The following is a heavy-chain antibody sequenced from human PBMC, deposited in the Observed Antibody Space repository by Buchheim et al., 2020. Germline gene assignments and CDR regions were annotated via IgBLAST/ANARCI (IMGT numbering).Heavy chain of an antibody. Sequence: QVQLQESGPGLVKPSQTLSLTCTVSGGSISGGGDYWTWIRQPPGKGLEWLGYIAYSGSTYYNPSLTSRVTISVDTSKNQFSLKLSSVTAADTAVYYCAGGEVQLWLSSVYWGQGTL. V-gene: IGHV4-31*03. CDR3: AGGEVQLWLSSVY. D-gene: IGHD5-18*01. J-gene: IGHJ4*02. CDR2: IAYSGST. CDR1: GGSISGGGDY.